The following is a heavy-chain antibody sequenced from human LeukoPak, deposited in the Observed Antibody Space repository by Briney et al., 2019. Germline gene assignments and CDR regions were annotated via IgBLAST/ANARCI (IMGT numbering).Heavy chain of an antibody. Sequence: GGSLRLSCAASGFTFSSYSMNWVRQAPGKGLEWVSYISSSSSTIYYADSVKGRFTISRDNAKNSLCLQMTSLRAEDTAVYYCARDSLGYYMDVWGKGTTVTVSS. CDR1: GFTFSSYS. CDR2: ISSSSSTI. CDR3: ARDSLGYYMDV. V-gene: IGHV3-48*01. D-gene: IGHD7-27*01. J-gene: IGHJ6*03.